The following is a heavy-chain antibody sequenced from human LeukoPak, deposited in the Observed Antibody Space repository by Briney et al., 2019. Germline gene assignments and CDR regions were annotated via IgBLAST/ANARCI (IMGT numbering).Heavy chain of an antibody. D-gene: IGHD2-15*01. CDR1: GGTFSSYA. CDR3: ARDSVVAAMDNWFDP. CDR2: IIPIFGTA. Sequence: GASVKVSCKASGGTFSSYAISWVRQAPGQGLEWMGGIIPIFGTANYAQKFQGRVTITADESTSTAYMELSSLRSEDTAVYYCARDSVVAAMDNWFDPWGQGTLVTVSS. V-gene: IGHV1-69*13. J-gene: IGHJ5*02.